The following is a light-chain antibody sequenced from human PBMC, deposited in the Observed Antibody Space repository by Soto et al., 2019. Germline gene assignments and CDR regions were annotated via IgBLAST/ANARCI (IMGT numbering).Light chain of an antibody. CDR1: QNINTW. CDR2: EAS. J-gene: IGKJ1*01. CDR3: QQYYSTSGT. V-gene: IGKV1-5*03. Sequence: DIQMTQSPSTLSASVGDRVTITCRASQNINTWLAWYQQKPGKAPNLLIYEASSLESGVPPRFSGSRSGTEFTLIISSLQPDDFATYYCQQYYSTSGTFGQGTKVEIK.